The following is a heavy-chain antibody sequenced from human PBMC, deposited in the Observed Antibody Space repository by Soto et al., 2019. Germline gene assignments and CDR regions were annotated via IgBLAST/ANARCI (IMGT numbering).Heavy chain of an antibody. V-gene: IGHV4-30-2*01. CDR3: ARAQELVGATFSWFDP. CDR1: GGSISSGGYS. D-gene: IGHD1-26*01. J-gene: IGHJ5*02. CDR2: IYHSGST. Sequence: PSETLSLTCAVSGGSISSGGYSWSWIRQPPGKGLEWIGYIYHSGSTYYNPSLKSRVTISVDRSKNQFSLKLSSVTAADTAVYYCARAQELVGATFSWFDPWGQGTLVTVSS.